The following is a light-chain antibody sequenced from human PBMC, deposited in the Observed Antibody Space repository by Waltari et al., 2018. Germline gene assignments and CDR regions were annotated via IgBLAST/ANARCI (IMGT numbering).Light chain of an antibody. CDR1: RSDVGAYNL. CDR2: EGT. CDR3: CSFAGSSTFV. Sequence: QSALTQPASVSGSPGQSITISCTGIRSDVGAYNLVSWYQQHPGKAPKLIIYEGTKRPSGVSNRFSGSQSGNTASLTISGLQAEDEADYSCCSFAGSSTFVFGGGTKLTVL. V-gene: IGLV2-23*03. J-gene: IGLJ2*01.